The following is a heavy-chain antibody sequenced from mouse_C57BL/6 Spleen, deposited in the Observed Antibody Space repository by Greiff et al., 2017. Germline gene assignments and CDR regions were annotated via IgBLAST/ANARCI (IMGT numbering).Heavy chain of an antibody. CDR1: GYAFTNYL. D-gene: IGHD3-1*01. J-gene: IGHJ3*01. CDR2: INPGRGGT. Sequence: QVQLQQSGAELVRPGTSVKVSCKASGYAFTNYLIEWVKQRPGQGLEWIGVINPGRGGTNYNEKFKGKATLTVDKSSSNAYMQLSSLTSEDSAFYFCASRGLFAYWGQGTLVTVSA. V-gene: IGHV1-54*01. CDR3: ASRGLFAY.